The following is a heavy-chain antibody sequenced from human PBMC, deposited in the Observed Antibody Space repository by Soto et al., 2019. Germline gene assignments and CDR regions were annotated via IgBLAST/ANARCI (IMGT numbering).Heavy chain of an antibody. CDR3: ARDLPDDYIWGSYRPAWYYFDY. CDR1: GCTFTSYA. CDR2: INAGNGNT. V-gene: IGHV1-3*01. Sequence: RASVKVSCKASGCTFTSYAMHWVRQAPGQRLEWMGWINAGNGNTKYSQKFQGRVTITRDTSASTAYMELSSLRSEDTAVYYCARDLPDDYIWGSYRPAWYYFDYWGQGTLVTVSS. D-gene: IGHD3-16*02. J-gene: IGHJ4*02.